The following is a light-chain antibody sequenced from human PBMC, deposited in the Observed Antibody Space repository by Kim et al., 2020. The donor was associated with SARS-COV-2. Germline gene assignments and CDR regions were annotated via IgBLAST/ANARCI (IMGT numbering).Light chain of an antibody. CDR1: KLGDKY. CDR2: QDS. V-gene: IGLV3-1*01. CDR3: QAWDSSTEV. Sequence: SYELTQPPSVSVSPGQTASITCSGDKLGDKYACWYQQKPGQSPVLVIYQDSKRPSGIPERFSCSNSGNTATLTISGTQAMDEADYYCQAWDSSTEVFGTGTKVTVL. J-gene: IGLJ1*01.